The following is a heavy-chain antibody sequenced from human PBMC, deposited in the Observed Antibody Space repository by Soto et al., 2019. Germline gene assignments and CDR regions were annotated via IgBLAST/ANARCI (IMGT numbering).Heavy chain of an antibody. CDR3: TTDLDDYVWGSYRPRWY. CDR1: GFTFSNAW. J-gene: IGHJ4*02. D-gene: IGHD3-16*02. CDR2: IKSKTDGGTT. V-gene: IGHV3-15*07. Sequence: EVQLVESGGGLVKPGGSLRLSCAASGFTFSNAWMNWVRQAPGKGLEGVGRIKSKTDGGTTDYAAPVKGRFTISRDDSKNTLYLQMNSLKTEDTAVYYCTTDLDDYVWGSYRPRWYWGQGTLVTVSS.